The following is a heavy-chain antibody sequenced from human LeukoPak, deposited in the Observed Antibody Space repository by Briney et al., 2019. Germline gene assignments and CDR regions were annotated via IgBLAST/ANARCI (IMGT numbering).Heavy chain of an antibody. Sequence: SETLSLTCTVSGGPISSSSYYWGWIRQPPGKGLEWIGSIYYSGSTYYNPSLKSRVTISVDTSKNQFSLKLSSVTAADTAVYFCAGAVAGDYFKYWGQGALVTVSS. CDR1: GGPISSSSYY. V-gene: IGHV4-39*07. J-gene: IGHJ4*02. CDR3: AGAVAGDYFKY. D-gene: IGHD6-19*01. CDR2: IYYSGST.